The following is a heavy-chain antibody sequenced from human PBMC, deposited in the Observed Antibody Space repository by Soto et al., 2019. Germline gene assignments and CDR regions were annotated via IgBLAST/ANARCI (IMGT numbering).Heavy chain of an antibody. J-gene: IGHJ4*02. CDR3: ARDMDYYGSGSHQGY. CDR2: IYSGGST. V-gene: IGHV3-53*01. D-gene: IGHD3-10*01. CDR1: GFTVSSNY. Sequence: EVQLVESGGGLIQPGGSLRLSCAASGFTVSSNYMSWVRQAPGKGLEWVSVIYSGGSTYYADSVKGRFTISGDNSKNTLYLQMNSLRAEDTAVYYCARDMDYYGSGSHQGYWGQGTLVTVSS.